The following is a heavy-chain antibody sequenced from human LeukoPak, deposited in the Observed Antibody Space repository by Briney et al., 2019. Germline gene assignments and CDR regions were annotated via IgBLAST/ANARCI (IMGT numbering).Heavy chain of an antibody. CDR3: AKGSYDSSGYYGY. CDR2: VSGSGGST. J-gene: IGHJ4*02. D-gene: IGHD3-22*01. CDR1: GFTFSSYA. Sequence: GGSLRLSCAASGFTFSSYAMSWVRQAPGKGLEWVSAVSGSGGSTYYADSVKGRFTISRDNSKNTLYLQMNSLRAEDTAVYYCAKGSYDSSGYYGYWGQGTLVTVSS. V-gene: IGHV3-23*01.